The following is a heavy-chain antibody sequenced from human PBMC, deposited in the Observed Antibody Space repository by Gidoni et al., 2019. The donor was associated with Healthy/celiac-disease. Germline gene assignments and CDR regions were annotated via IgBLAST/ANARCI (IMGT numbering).Heavy chain of an antibody. CDR2: ISGSGGST. D-gene: IGHD3-22*01. J-gene: IGHJ4*02. V-gene: IGHV3-23*01. CDR3: AKGHGSSGYLNYFDY. CDR1: GFTFSSYA. Sequence: EVQLLESGGGLVQPGGYLRLSCAAPGFTFSSYAMSWVRQAPGKGLEWVSAISGSGGSTYYADSVKGRFTISRDNSKNTLYLQMNSLRAEDTAVYYCAKGHGSSGYLNYFDYWGQGTLVTVSS.